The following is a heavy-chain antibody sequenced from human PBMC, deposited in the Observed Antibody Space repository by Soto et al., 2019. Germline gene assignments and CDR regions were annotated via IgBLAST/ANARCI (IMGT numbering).Heavy chain of an antibody. CDR2: ISSSSSYI. Sequence: GGSLRLSCAASGFTFSSYAMHGVRQAPGKGLEWVAFISSSSSYIYYADSVKGRFTISRDNAKNSLYLQMNSLRAEDTAVYYCARDTHTVTNLFDYWGQGTLVTVSS. CDR1: GFTFSSYA. J-gene: IGHJ4*02. CDR3: ARDTHTVTNLFDY. D-gene: IGHD4-4*01. V-gene: IGHV3-21*01.